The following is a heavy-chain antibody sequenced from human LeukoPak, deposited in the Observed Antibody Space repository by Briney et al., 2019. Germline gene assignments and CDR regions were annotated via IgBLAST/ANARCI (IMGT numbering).Heavy chain of an antibody. CDR1: GFTFSSYA. J-gene: IGHJ4*02. CDR2: ISGSGGST. Sequence: PGGSLRLSCAASGFTFSSYAMSWVRQAPGKGLEWVSAISGSGGSTYYADSVKGRFTISRDNAKNSLYLQMNSLRAEDTAVYYCAREGYGDYFLDFWGQGTLVTVSS. D-gene: IGHD4-17*01. CDR3: AREGYGDYFLDF. V-gene: IGHV3-23*01.